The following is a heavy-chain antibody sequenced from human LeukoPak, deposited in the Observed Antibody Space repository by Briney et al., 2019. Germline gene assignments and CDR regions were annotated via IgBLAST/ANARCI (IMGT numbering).Heavy chain of an antibody. CDR2: ITDTGSRT. CDR1: GFTFSSYA. J-gene: IGHJ4*02. Sequence: GGSLRLSRVASGFTFSSYAMSWVRQAPGKGLEWDSSITDTGSRTYYADSVKGRFTISRDNPKNTVYLQMNSLRAEDTALYYCAKRVPYSSSSVYFDFWGLGTLVTVSS. CDR3: AKRVPYSSSSVYFDF. V-gene: IGHV3-23*01. D-gene: IGHD6-6*01.